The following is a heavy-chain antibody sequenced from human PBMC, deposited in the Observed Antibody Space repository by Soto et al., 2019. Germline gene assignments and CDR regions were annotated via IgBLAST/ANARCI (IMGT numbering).Heavy chain of an antibody. CDR3: AKDGSLYCSSTSCSAPFDY. J-gene: IGHJ4*02. D-gene: IGHD2-2*01. CDR1: GFTFDDYA. CDR2: ISWNSGSI. V-gene: IGHV3-9*01. Sequence: SLKISCAASGFTFDDYAMHWVRQAPGKGLEWVSGISWNSGSIGYADSVKGRFTISRDNAKNSLYLQMNSLRAEDTALYYCAKDGSLYCSSTSCSAPFDYWGQGTLVTVSS.